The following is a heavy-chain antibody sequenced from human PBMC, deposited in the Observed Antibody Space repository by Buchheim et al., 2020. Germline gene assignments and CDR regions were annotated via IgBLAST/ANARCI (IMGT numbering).Heavy chain of an antibody. V-gene: IGHV4-31*03. Sequence: QVQLQESGPGLVKPSQTLSLTCTVSGGSISSGGYYWSWIRQHPGKGLEWIGYIYYSGSTYYNPSLKSRVTVSVDTSQNPFSLKLSSVTAADTAVYYCARADVVVVPADPYRSQTFDYWGQGTL. CDR1: GGSISSGGYY. CDR2: IYYSGST. J-gene: IGHJ4*02. CDR3: ARADVVVVPADPYRSQTFDY. D-gene: IGHD2-2*01.